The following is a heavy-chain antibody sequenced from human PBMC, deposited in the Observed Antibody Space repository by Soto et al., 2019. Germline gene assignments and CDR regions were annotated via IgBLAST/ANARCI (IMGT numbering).Heavy chain of an antibody. D-gene: IGHD2-21*01. CDR2: IYSGGST. CDR3: ARGFQSSFGY. V-gene: IGHV3-53*01. J-gene: IGHJ4*02. Sequence: PGGSLRLSFAASGFTVSNSYMSWVRQAPAKGLEWVSVIYSGGSTYYADSVKGRFTISRDSSKNTLYLQMNSPRDEDTAVYYCARGFQSSFGYWGQGTLVTVSS. CDR1: GFTVSNSY.